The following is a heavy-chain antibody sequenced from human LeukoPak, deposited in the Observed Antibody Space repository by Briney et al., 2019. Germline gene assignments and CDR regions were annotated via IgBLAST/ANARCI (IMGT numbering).Heavy chain of an antibody. CDR3: AKDLARPVTHDAFDI. J-gene: IGHJ3*02. Sequence: GGSLRLSCAASGFTFSSYWMRWVRQAPGKGLEWVANIQQDGSEKYYVDSAKGRFTISRDNAKNSLYLQMNSLRAEDTAVYYCAKDLARPVTHDAFDIWGQGTMVTVSS. CDR1: GFTFSSYW. V-gene: IGHV3-7*01. CDR2: IQQDGSEK. D-gene: IGHD5-18*01.